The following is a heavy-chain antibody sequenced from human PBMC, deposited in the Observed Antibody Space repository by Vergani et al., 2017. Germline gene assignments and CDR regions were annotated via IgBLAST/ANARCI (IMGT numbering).Heavy chain of an antibody. CDR1: GYSFTSYY. D-gene: IGHD3-3*01. J-gene: IGHJ5*02. CDR2: INPNSGGT. CDR3: ARYDFWSGYTNWFDP. Sequence: VQLVQSGAEVKKPGESLKISCKGSGYSFTSYYMHWVRQAPGQGLEWMGWINPNSGGTNYAQKFQGRVTMTRDTSISTAYMELSRLRSDDTAVYYCARYDFWSGYTNWFDPWGQGTLVTVSS. V-gene: IGHV1-2*02.